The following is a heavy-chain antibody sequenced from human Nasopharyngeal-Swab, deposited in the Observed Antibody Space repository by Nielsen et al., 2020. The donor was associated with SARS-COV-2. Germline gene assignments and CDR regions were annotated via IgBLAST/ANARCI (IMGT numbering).Heavy chain of an antibody. Sequence: GESLKISCAASGFTFSSYEMNWVRQAPGKGLEWVSYISSSGSTIYYADSVKGRFTISRDNSRNTLYLQMNSLTAEDTAVYFCAKDYRIGYGDMFDSWGQGTLVTVSS. CDR1: GFTFSSYE. D-gene: IGHD4-17*01. CDR2: ISSSGSTI. CDR3: AKDYRIGYGDMFDS. J-gene: IGHJ5*01. V-gene: IGHV3-48*03.